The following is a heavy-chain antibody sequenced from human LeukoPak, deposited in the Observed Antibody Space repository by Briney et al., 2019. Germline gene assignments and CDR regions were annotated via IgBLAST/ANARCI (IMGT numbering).Heavy chain of an antibody. V-gene: IGHV4-59*08. CDR2: IHYSGSS. J-gene: IGHJ4*02. CDR3: VLAPNSNWFDF. CDR1: GDSISSFY. D-gene: IGHD2-15*01. Sequence: SETLSLTCSVSGDSISSFYWNWIRQSPGRGLEWIGNIHYSGSSIYNPSLRSRVTMSIDTSKKQFFLKLRSVTAADTAVYYCVLAPNSNWFDFWGQGTLVTVSP.